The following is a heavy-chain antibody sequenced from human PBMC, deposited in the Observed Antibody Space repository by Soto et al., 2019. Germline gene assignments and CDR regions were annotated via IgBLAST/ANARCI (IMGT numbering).Heavy chain of an antibody. D-gene: IGHD3-9*01. CDR2: IYPDDSDT. CDR3: ARNSLTGYYNYYYSMDV. J-gene: IGHJ6*02. Sequence: GESLKISRKSSGYSFSSYWIAWVRLMPGKGLEWMGSIYPDDSDTKYSPSFQGQVTISADKSISAAYLQWSSLKASDTAIYYCARNSLTGYYNYYYSMDVWGQGTTVTVSS. CDR1: GYSFSSYW. V-gene: IGHV5-51*01.